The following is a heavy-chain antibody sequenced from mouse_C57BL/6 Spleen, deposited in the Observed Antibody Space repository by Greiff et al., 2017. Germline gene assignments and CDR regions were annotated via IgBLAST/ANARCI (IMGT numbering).Heavy chain of an antibody. V-gene: IGHV1-55*01. J-gene: IGHJ4*01. Sequence: QVQLKQPGAELVKPGASVKMSCKASGYTFTSYWITWVKQRPGQGLEWIGDIYPGSGSTNYNEKFKSKATLTVDTSSSTAYMQLSSLTSEDSAVYYCARGELRLQMDYWGQGTSVTVSS. CDR3: ARGELRLQMDY. CDR1: GYTFTSYW. CDR2: IYPGSGST. D-gene: IGHD3-2*02.